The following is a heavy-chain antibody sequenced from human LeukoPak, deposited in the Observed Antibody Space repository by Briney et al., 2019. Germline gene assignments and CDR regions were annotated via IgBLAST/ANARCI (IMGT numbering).Heavy chain of an antibody. CDR3: ARPYYDILTGYNWFDP. Sequence: ASVKVSCKASGYTFTSYYMHWVRQAPGQGLEWMGIINPSGGSTSYAQKFQGRVTMTRDTSTSTVYMELSSLRSEDTAVYYCARPYYDILTGYNWFDPWGQGTLVTVSS. CDR1: GYTFTSYY. D-gene: IGHD3-9*01. J-gene: IGHJ5*02. V-gene: IGHV1-46*01. CDR2: INPSGGST.